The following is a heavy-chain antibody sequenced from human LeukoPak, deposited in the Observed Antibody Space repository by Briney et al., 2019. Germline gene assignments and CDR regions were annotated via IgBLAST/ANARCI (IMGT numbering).Heavy chain of an antibody. V-gene: IGHV4-30-4*01. CDR2: IYYSGST. D-gene: IGHD6-19*01. J-gene: IGHJ5*02. CDR1: GGSISSGDHY. CDR3: ARDSYSSGWGFDP. Sequence: SETLSLTCTVSGGSISSGDHYWSWIRQPPGKGLEWIGYIYYSGSTYYNPSLKSRVTISVDTSKNQFSLKLSSVTAADTAVYYCARDSYSSGWGFDPWGQGTLVTVSS.